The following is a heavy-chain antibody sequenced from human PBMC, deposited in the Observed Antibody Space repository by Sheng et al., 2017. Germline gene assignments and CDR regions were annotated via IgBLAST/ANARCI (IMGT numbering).Heavy chain of an antibody. CDR2: IDPYSGGT. D-gene: IGHD2-15*01. Sequence: QVQLVQSGAEMKKPGASVKVSCKASGYTFTGYYMHWVRQAPGQGLEWMGRIDPYSGGTNYAQDFQGRVTMTRDTSINTAYMELSSLRSDDTAVYYCASSGGQVATKYYFDYWGQGTLVTVSS. V-gene: IGHV1-2*06. CDR3: ASSGGQVATKYYFDY. J-gene: IGHJ4*02. CDR1: GYTFTGYY.